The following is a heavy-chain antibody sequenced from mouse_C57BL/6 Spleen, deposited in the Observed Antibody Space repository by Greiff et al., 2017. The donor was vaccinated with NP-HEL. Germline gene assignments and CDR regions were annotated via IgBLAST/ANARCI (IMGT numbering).Heavy chain of an antibody. CDR3: ARDYYGSSWDFDY. V-gene: IGHV14-3*01. D-gene: IGHD1-1*01. Sequence: VQLQQSVAELVRPGASVKLSCTASGFTIKNTYMHWVKQRPEQGLEWIGRIDPANGNTKYAPKFQGKATITADTSSNTAYLQLSSLTSEDTAIYYCARDYYGSSWDFDYWGQGTTLTVSS. CDR2: IDPANGNT. J-gene: IGHJ2*01. CDR1: GFTIKNTY.